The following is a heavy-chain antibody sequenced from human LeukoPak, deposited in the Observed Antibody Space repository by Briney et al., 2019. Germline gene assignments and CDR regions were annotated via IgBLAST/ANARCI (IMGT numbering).Heavy chain of an antibody. CDR3: TRVQAGRSGLMDV. D-gene: IGHD2-8*02. J-gene: IGHJ6*02. CDR2: ISPEGSGT. V-gene: IGHV3-74*03. CDR1: GFSLSGYW. Sequence: PGGSLRLSCAASGFSLSGYWMHWVRHAPGKGLVWVSRISPEGSGTTYADSVKGRFTISRDTAKNTVYLQMNSLRDEDAAVYHCTRVQAGRSGLMDVWGRGTMVTVSS.